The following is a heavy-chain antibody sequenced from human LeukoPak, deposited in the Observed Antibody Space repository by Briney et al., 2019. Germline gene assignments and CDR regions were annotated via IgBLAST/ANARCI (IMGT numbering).Heavy chain of an antibody. D-gene: IGHD3-3*01. V-gene: IGHV4-59*08. J-gene: IGHJ3*02. CDR2: IYYSGRT. Sequence: MSSETLSLTCTVSGGSISGYSWNWIRQPPGKGLEWIGSIYYSGRTNYNPSLESRVTISVDTSKNQFSLQLNSVTAADTAVYSCARGPIWSNAFDIWGQGTMVTVSS. CDR1: GGSISGYS. CDR3: ARGPIWSNAFDI.